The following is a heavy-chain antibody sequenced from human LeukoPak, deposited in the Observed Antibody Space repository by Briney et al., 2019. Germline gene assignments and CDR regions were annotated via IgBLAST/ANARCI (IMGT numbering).Heavy chain of an antibody. CDR2: IRYDGSNK. J-gene: IGHJ3*02. CDR1: GFTFSSYG. CDR3: ASTVTTGKDHDAFDI. V-gene: IGHV3-30*02. Sequence: HAGGSLRLSCAASGFTFSSYGMHWVRQAPGKGLEWVAFIRYDGSNKYYADSVKGRFTISRDNSKNTLYLQMNSLRAEDTAVYYCASTVTTGKDHDAFDIWGQGTMVTVSS. D-gene: IGHD4-17*01.